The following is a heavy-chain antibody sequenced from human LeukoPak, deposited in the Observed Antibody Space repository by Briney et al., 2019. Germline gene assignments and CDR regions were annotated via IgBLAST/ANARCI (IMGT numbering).Heavy chain of an antibody. CDR3: ARSPPFIAARAPAEYWFDP. CDR2: INPNSGGT. J-gene: IGHJ5*02. Sequence: GASVKVSCKASGYTFTGYYMHWVRQAPGQGLEWMGWINPNSGGTNYAQKFQGRVTMTRDTSISTAYMELSRLRSDDTAVYYCARSPPFIAARAPAEYWFDPWGQGTLVTVSS. CDR1: GYTFTGYY. D-gene: IGHD6-6*01. V-gene: IGHV1-2*02.